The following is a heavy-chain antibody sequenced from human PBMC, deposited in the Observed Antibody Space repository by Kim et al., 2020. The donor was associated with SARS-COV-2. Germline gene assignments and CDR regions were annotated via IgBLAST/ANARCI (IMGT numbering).Heavy chain of an antibody. CDR3: ARLGSGGY. J-gene: IGHJ4*02. V-gene: IGHV3-33*01. Sequence: GSNKYYADSVKGRFTISRDNSKNTLYLQMNSLRAEDTAVYYCARLGSGGYWGQGTLVTVSS. D-gene: IGHD3-16*01. CDR2: GSNK.